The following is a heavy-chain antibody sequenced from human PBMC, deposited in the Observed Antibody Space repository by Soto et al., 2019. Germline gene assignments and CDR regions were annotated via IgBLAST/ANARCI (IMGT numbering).Heavy chain of an antibody. J-gene: IGHJ4*02. D-gene: IGHD5-18*01. Sequence: QLQLQESGSGLVKSSQTLSLTCAVSGGSISSDGYSWSWIRQPPGKGLEWIGFIYHSGYTYYNPSLKSRVTISVDRSKTQFSLKLSSVTAADTAVYYCARVGYRYGTYCFDYWGQGTLVTVSS. V-gene: IGHV4-30-2*01. CDR2: IYHSGYT. CDR3: ARVGYRYGTYCFDY. CDR1: GGSISSDGYS.